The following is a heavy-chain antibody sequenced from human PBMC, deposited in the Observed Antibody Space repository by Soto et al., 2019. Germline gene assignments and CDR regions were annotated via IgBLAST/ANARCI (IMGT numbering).Heavy chain of an antibody. CDR1: GFTFSSYA. Sequence: QVQLVESGGGVVQPGRSLRLSCAASGFTFSSYAMHWVRQAPGKGLEWVAIISYDGSNKYYADSVKGRFTISRDNSKNTLYLQMNSLRAEATAVYYCARAPSIAAPNGMDVWGQGTTVTVSS. V-gene: IGHV3-30-3*01. J-gene: IGHJ6*02. D-gene: IGHD6-6*01. CDR3: ARAPSIAAPNGMDV. CDR2: ISYDGSNK.